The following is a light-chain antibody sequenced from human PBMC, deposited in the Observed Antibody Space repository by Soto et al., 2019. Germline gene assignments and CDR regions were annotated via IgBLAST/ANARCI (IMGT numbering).Light chain of an antibody. J-gene: IGKJ1*01. CDR1: QSISSSY. V-gene: IGKV3-20*01. CDR3: QQYDSSPRT. Sequence: EIVLTQSPGTLSLSPGERATLSCRASQSISSSYSAWYQQKPGQAPRLLIYGPSSRATGIPDRFSGSGSGTDFTLTIDRLEPEDFAVYYCQQYDSSPRTFGQGTKVDIK. CDR2: GPS.